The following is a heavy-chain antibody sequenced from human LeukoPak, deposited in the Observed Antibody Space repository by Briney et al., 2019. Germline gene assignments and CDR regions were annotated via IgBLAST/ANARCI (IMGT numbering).Heavy chain of an antibody. Sequence: ASVKVSCEASGYTFTGYYMHWVRQAPGQGLEWMGRINPNSGGTNYAQKFQGRVTMTRDTSISTAYMELSRLRSDDTAVYYCARDSEAPRYFDWLTPRGYYYMDVWGKGTTVTVSS. CDR2: INPNSGGT. J-gene: IGHJ6*03. CDR1: GYTFTGYY. V-gene: IGHV1-2*06. CDR3: ARDSEAPRYFDWLTPRGYYYMDV. D-gene: IGHD3-9*01.